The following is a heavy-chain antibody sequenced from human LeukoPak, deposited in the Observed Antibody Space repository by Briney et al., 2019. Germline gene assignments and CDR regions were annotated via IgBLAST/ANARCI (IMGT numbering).Heavy chain of an antibody. J-gene: IGHJ3*02. Sequence: SGGSLRLSCAASGFTFSSYWMHWVRQAPGKGLVWVSSISSSSTYIYYADSVKGRFTISRDNAKNSLYLQMNSLRAEDTAVYYCARDRSRGLLDAFDIWGQGTMVTVSS. V-gene: IGHV3-21*01. D-gene: IGHD3-10*01. CDR3: ARDRSRGLLDAFDI. CDR1: GFTFSSYW. CDR2: ISSSSTYI.